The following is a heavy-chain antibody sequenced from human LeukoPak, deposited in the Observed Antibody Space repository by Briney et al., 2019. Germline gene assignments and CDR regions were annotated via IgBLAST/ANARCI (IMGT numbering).Heavy chain of an antibody. D-gene: IGHD3-10*01. V-gene: IGHV4-59*08. CDR2: IYYSGST. CDR3: ARQAGSGSKNYYYGMDV. Sequence: SETLSLTCTVSGGSISSYYWSWIRQPPGKGLERIGYIYYSGSTNYNPSLKSRVTISVDTSKNQFSLKLSSVTAADTAVYYCARQAGSGSKNYYYGMDVWGQGTTVTVSS. J-gene: IGHJ6*02. CDR1: GGSISSYY.